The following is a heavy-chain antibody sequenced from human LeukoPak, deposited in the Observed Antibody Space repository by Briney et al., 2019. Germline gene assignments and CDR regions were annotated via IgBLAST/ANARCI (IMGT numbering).Heavy chain of an antibody. CDR3: AHRLDDILTGYYMAYFDY. D-gene: IGHD3-9*01. Sequence: SGPTLVKPTQTLTLTCTFSGFSLSTSGVGVGWIRQPPGKALEWLALIYWNDDKRYSPSLKSRLTITKDTSKNQVVLTMTNMDPVDTATYYCAHRLDDILTGYYMAYFDYWGQGTLVTVSS. J-gene: IGHJ4*02. CDR2: IYWNDDK. V-gene: IGHV2-5*01. CDR1: GFSLSTSGVG.